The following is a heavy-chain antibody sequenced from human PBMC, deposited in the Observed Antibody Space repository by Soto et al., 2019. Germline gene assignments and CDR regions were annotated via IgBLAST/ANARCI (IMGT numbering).Heavy chain of an antibody. D-gene: IGHD6-19*01. CDR3: AKDYSGWFYFDY. CDR1: GFTFSSYA. J-gene: IGHJ4*02. Sequence: EVQLLESGGGLVQPGGSLRLSCAASGFTFSSYAMNWVRQAPGKGLEWVSAITGSGGSTYYADSVKGRFTISRDNSKNTLYLQMSSLRAEDTAVYYCAKDYSGWFYFDYWGQVTLVTVSS. CDR2: ITGSGGST. V-gene: IGHV3-23*01.